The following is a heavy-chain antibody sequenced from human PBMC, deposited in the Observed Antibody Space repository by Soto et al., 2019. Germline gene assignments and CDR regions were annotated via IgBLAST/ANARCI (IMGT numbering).Heavy chain of an antibody. CDR1: GGSFSGYY. CDR3: ARGVGDV. J-gene: IGHJ6*02. CDR2: INHSGST. V-gene: IGHV4-34*01. Sequence: SETLSLTCAVYGGSFSGYYWSWIRQPPGKGLEWIAEINHSGSTNYNPSLKSRVTISVDTSKNQFSLKLSSVTAADTAVYYCARGVGDVWGQGTTVTVSS.